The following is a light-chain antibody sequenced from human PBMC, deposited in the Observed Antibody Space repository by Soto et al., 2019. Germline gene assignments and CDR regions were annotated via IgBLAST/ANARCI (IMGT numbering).Light chain of an antibody. CDR1: ERISSNF. CDR3: QQHGTSPFT. J-gene: IGKJ3*01. Sequence: VLTQSPDTLSLSPGERATLSCRASERISSNFLAWYQQRPGQAPRLLIYGASTRASGIPDRFSGSGSGTDFALTISRLEPEDFAVFYCQQHGTSPFTFGPGTTVEIK. CDR2: GAS. V-gene: IGKV3-20*01.